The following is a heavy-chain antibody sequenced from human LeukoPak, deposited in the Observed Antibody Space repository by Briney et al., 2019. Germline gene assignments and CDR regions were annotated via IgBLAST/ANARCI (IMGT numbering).Heavy chain of an antibody. CDR2: IYYSGST. V-gene: IGHV4-59*01. Sequence: SETLSLTCTVSGGSISTYYWTWIRQPPGKGLEWIGYIYYSGSTKYNPSLKSRVTISEDTSKNQFSLKVSSVTAADTAVYYCARAQMVRIGSVLHYYMDVWGKGTTVTVSS. CDR3: ARAQMVRIGSVLHYYMDV. CDR1: GGSISTYY. J-gene: IGHJ6*03. D-gene: IGHD3-10*01.